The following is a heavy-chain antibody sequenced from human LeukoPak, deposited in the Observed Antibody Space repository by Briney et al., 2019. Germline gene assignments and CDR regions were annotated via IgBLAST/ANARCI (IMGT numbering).Heavy chain of an antibody. CDR3: ARQQLSQLYYFDN. V-gene: IGHV4-59*01. Sequence: SETLSLTCTVTGGSISRYYWSWIRQPPRKGVEWIGYIYYTGSTNYNPSLKSRVTISVDTSKNQFSLKLSSVTAADTAVYYCARQQLSQLYYFDNWGQGTLVTVSS. CDR1: GGSISRYY. J-gene: IGHJ4*02. D-gene: IGHD6-13*01. CDR2: IYYTGST.